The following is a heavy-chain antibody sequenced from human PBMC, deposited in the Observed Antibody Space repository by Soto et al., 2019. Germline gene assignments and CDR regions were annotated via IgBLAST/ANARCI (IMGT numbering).Heavy chain of an antibody. CDR1: VGTFSSYA. CDR2: IIPIFGTA. CDR3: ARLDIVATPSPYYYYGMDV. J-gene: IGHJ6*02. V-gene: IGHV1-69*01. D-gene: IGHD5-12*01. Sequence: QVQLVQSGAEVKKPGSSVKVSCKASVGTFSSYAISWVLQAPGQGLEWMGGIIPIFGTANYAQKFQGRVTITADESTSTAYMELSSLRSEDTAVYYCARLDIVATPSPYYYYGMDVWGQGTTVTVSS.